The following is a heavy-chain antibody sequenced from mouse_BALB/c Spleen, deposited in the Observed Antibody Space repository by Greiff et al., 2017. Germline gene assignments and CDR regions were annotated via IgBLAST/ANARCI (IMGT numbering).Heavy chain of an antibody. V-gene: IGHV1S137*01. Sequence: QVQLKQSGAELVRPGVSVKISCKGSGYTFTDYAMHWVKQSHAKSLEWIGVISTYYGDASYNQKFKGKATMTVDKSSSTAYMELARLTSEDSAIYYCARGLYYDYGGFAYWGQGTLVTVSA. CDR1: GYTFTDYA. CDR3: ARGLYYDYGGFAY. D-gene: IGHD2-4*01. J-gene: IGHJ3*01. CDR2: ISTYYGDA.